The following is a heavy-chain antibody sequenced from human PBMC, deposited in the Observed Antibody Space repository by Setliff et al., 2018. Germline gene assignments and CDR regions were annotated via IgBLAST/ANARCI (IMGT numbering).Heavy chain of an antibody. CDR2: MYNSGNT. CDR1: GGSISHHY. CDR3: ARALLWFGEGMDV. V-gene: IGHV4-59*11. J-gene: IGHJ6*03. Sequence: SETLSLTCTVSGGSISHHYWSWIRQPPGKGLEWVGYMYNSGNTNYNPSLRRRVAISVDKSKNQFSLKLSSVTAADTAVYYCARALLWFGEGMDVWGKGTTGTVSS. D-gene: IGHD3-10*01.